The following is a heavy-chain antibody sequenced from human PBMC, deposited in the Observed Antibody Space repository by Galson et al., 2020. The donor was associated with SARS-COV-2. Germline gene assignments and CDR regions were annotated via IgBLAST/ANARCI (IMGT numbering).Heavy chain of an antibody. Sequence: SETLSLSCSVSGFSITSGYSWGWIRQPPGKGLEWIATIVHSGNIFYNTSLRNRISMSIDSSTNQFSLRLTSVTASDTAVYYCARTTMLSVVVQRIDPWGQGTLVTVAS. D-gene: IGHD3-22*01. CDR3: ARTTMLSVVVQRIDP. CDR1: GFSITSGYS. J-gene: IGHJ5*02. V-gene: IGHV4-38-2*02. CDR2: IVHSGNI.